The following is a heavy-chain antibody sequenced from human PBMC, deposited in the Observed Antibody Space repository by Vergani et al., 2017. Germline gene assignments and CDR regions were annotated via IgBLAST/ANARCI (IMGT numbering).Heavy chain of an antibody. CDR1: GFSFNSYW. Sequence: DVHLAESGGGFFQPGGSLRLSCSASGFSFNSYWMHWVRQVPGKGLLWVSRIKSDGSITAYADSVKGRFTISRDNAQNTLYLQMNSLRFEDTAVYYCAKDWGGCNSISCSYYMDVWGKGTTVTV. V-gene: IGHV3-74*03. J-gene: IGHJ6*03. CDR2: IKSDGSIT. D-gene: IGHD2/OR15-2a*01. CDR3: AKDWGGCNSISCSYYMDV.